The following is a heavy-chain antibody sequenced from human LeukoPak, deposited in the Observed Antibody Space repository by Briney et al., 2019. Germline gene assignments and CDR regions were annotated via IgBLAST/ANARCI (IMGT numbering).Heavy chain of an antibody. CDR1: GGSISSGGYY. CDR2: IYYSGTT. V-gene: IGHV4-31*03. Sequence: SQTLSRTCTVSGGSISSGGYYWSWIRQHPGKGLEWIGYIYYSGTTNYNPSLKSRVTISADTSKNQFSLKLSSVTAADTAVYYCTRRATYYGMDVWGQGTTVTVSS. J-gene: IGHJ6*02. CDR3: TRRATYYGMDV.